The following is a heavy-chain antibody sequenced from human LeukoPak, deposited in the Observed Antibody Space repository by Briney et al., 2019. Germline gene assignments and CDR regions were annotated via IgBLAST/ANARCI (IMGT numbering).Heavy chain of an antibody. V-gene: IGHV3-23*01. Sequence: GGSLRLSCAASGFTFSSYAMSWVRQAPGKGLEWVTAISGSGGSTYYADSVKGRFTISRDNSKNTLYLQMNSLRAEDTAVYYCAREQGYSYGRFFDYWGQGTLVTVSS. J-gene: IGHJ4*02. CDR1: GFTFSSYA. CDR2: ISGSGGST. CDR3: AREQGYSYGRFFDY. D-gene: IGHD5-18*01.